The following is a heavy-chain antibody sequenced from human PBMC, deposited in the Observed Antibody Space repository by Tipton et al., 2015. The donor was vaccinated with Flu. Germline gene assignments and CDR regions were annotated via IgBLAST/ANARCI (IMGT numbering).Heavy chain of an antibody. Sequence: TLSLTCIVSGGSISSYYWSWIRQPPGKGLEWIGYIYYSGSTNYNPSLKSRVTISVDTSKNQFSLKLSSVTAADTAAYYCARGDCSSTSCLDYWGQGTLVTVSS. CDR2: IYYSGST. D-gene: IGHD2-2*01. CDR3: ARGDCSSTSCLDY. CDR1: GGSISSYY. J-gene: IGHJ4*02. V-gene: IGHV4-59*01.